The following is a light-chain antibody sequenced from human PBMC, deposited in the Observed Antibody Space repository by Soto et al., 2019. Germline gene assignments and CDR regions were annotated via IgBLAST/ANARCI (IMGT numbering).Light chain of an antibody. CDR1: SGHSSYI. CDR2: LEGSGSY. CDR3: ETWDSNTRV. Sequence: QLVLTQSSSACASLGSSVKLTCTLSSGHSSYIIAWHQQQPGKAPRYLMKLEGSGSYNKGSGVPDRFSGSSSGADRYLTISNLQFEDEADYYCETWDSNTRVFGAGTKLTVL. J-gene: IGLJ2*01. V-gene: IGLV4-60*02.